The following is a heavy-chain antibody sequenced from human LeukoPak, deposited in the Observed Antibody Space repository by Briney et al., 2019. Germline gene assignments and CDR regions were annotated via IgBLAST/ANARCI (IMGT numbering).Heavy chain of an antibody. D-gene: IGHD6-19*01. CDR3: ARLIVVADGS. V-gene: IGHV3-7*01. CDR1: ELTFSRYW. J-gene: IGHJ4*02. CDR2: INQDGSGR. Sequence: GSLRLSCVASELTFSRYWMSWVRQAPGKGLEWVANINQDGSGRYSVDSVKGRFTISRDNAKNSLYLQMNSLRAEDTAVYYCARLIVVADGSWGQGTLVAVSS.